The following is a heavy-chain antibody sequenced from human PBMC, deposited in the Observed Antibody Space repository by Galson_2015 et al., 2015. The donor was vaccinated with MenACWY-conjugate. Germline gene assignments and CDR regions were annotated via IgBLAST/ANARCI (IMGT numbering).Heavy chain of an antibody. V-gene: IGHV3-21*01. D-gene: IGHD1-26*01. Sequence: SLRLSCAASGFTFSSYSMNWVRQAPGQGLEWVSSISSSRSYLYYADSVKGRFTYSRDNGKNSLYLQMNSLRAEDTAGYYCARKWGYYYYGMDVWGQGTTVTVSS. J-gene: IGHJ6*02. CDR3: ARKWGYYYYGMDV. CDR2: ISSSRSYL. CDR1: GFTFSSYS.